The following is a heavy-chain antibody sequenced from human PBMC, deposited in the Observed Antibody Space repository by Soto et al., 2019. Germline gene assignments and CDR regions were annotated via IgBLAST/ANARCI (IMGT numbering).Heavy chain of an antibody. Sequence: EVQLVESGGGLVQPGGSLRLSCAASGFTFSSYEMNWVRQAPGKGLEWVSYISSSGSTIYYADSVKGRFTISRDNAKNSLYLQMNSLRAEDTAVYYCASSGITISAPNHHDYWGQGTLVTVSS. CDR1: GFTFSSYE. D-gene: IGHD3-3*01. CDR3: ASSGITISAPNHHDY. CDR2: ISSSGSTI. J-gene: IGHJ4*02. V-gene: IGHV3-48*03.